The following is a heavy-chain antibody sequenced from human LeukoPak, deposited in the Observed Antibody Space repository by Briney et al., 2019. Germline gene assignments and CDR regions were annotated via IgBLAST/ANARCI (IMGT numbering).Heavy chain of an antibody. CDR2: ISAYNGNT. Sequence: ASVKVSCKASGYTFTSYGISWVRQAPGQGLEWMGWISAYNGNTNYAQKLQGSVTMTTDTSTCTAYMELRSLRSDDTAVYYCARAESSGWYWSYWFDPWGQGTLVTVSS. D-gene: IGHD6-19*01. CDR1: GYTFTSYG. J-gene: IGHJ5*02. V-gene: IGHV1-18*01. CDR3: ARAESSGWYWSYWFDP.